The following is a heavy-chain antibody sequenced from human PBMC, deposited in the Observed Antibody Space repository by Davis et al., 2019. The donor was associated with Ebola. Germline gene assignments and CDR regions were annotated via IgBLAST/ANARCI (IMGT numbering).Heavy chain of an antibody. D-gene: IGHD1-14*01. Sequence: GESLKISCAASGFTFSTYAMHWVRQAPGKGLEWVAVISYDGSNKYYADSVKGRFTISRDNSKNTLYLQMNSLRAEDTAVYYCARASPTTRRRLDYWGQGTLVTVSS. CDR2: ISYDGSNK. V-gene: IGHV3-30-3*01. CDR1: GFTFSTYA. CDR3: ARASPTTRRRLDY. J-gene: IGHJ4*02.